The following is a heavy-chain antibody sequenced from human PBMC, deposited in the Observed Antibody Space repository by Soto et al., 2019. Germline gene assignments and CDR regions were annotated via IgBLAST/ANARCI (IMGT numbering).Heavy chain of an antibody. J-gene: IGHJ5*02. CDR3: ARGRGSSSNNFFDP. CDR2: INPNSGST. CDR1: GYTFINYY. Sequence: ASVKVSCKASGYTFINYYMHWVRQAPGQGPEWMGWINPNSGSTNYAQRFQGRVTMTRDTSITTAYMELSSLRSDDTAVYFCARGRGSSSNNFFDPWGQGTLVTVYS. D-gene: IGHD6-6*01. V-gene: IGHV1-2*02.